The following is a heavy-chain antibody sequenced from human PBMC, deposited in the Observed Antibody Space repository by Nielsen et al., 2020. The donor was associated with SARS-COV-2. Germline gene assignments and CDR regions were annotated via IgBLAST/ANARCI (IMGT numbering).Heavy chain of an antibody. V-gene: IGHV3-7*01. CDR2: IKLDGSEK. D-gene: IGHD4/OR15-4a*01. CDR1: GFTFSSYG. Sequence: GGSLRLSCAASGFTFSSYGMHWVRQAPGKGLEWVGNIKLDGSEKYYVDSVKGRFTISRDNARSTLYLQMNSLRVEDTAVYYCARVGSYGDPEYLDYWGQGALVTVSS. J-gene: IGHJ4*02. CDR3: ARVGSYGDPEYLDY.